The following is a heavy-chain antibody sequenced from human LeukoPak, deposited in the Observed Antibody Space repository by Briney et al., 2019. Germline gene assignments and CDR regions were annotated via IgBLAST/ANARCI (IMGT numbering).Heavy chain of an antibody. V-gene: IGHV1-69*13. Sequence: GASVKVSCKASGGTFSSYAISWVRQAPGQGLEWMGGIIPIFGTANYAQKFQGRVTITADESTSTAYMELSSLRSEDTAVYYCASGTVTTESYYYYGMDVWGQGTTVTVSS. CDR1: GGTFSSYA. D-gene: IGHD4-11*01. CDR3: ASGTVTTESYYYYGMDV. CDR2: IIPIFGTA. J-gene: IGHJ6*02.